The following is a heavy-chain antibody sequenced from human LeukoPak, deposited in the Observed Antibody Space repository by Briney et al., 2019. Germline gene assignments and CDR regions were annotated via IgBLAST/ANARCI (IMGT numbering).Heavy chain of an antibody. Sequence: PGGSLRLSCAASGFTFSSYWMHWVRQAPGKGLVWVSRLNIDGSSTSYADSVKGRFTISRDNAKNTLYLQMNSLRAEDTAVYYWASFPSYWGQGTLVTVSS. J-gene: IGHJ4*02. CDR1: GFTFSSYW. V-gene: IGHV3-74*01. CDR3: ASFPSY. CDR2: LNIDGSST.